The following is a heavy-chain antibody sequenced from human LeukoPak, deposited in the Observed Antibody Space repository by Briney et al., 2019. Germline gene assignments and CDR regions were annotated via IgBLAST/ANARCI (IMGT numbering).Heavy chain of an antibody. CDR2: ISGSGDST. D-gene: IGHD3-10*01. J-gene: IGHJ4*02. Sequence: GGSLRLSCAASGFTFNSYGMSWVRQAPGKGLEWVSAISGSGDSTYDADSVKGRFTISRDNSKSTLYLQMNILRAEDTAVYFCAKSATYSGIYYFDCWGQGTLDTVSS. V-gene: IGHV3-23*01. CDR1: GFTFNSYG. CDR3: AKSATYSGIYYFDC.